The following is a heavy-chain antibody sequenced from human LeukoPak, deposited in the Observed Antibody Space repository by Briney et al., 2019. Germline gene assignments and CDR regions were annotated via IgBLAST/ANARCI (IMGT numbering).Heavy chain of an antibody. CDR1: GFTFRSYG. CDR2: IRYDGSNK. Sequence: GGSLRLSCAASGFTFRSYGMHWVRQAPGKGLEWVAFIRYDGSNKYYADSVKGRFTISRDNSKNTLYLQMNSLRAEDTAVYYCAKEGFYCSGGSCYSFYYYYMDVWGKGTTVTVSS. CDR3: AKEGFYCSGGSCYSFYYYYMDV. D-gene: IGHD2-15*01. J-gene: IGHJ6*03. V-gene: IGHV3-30*02.